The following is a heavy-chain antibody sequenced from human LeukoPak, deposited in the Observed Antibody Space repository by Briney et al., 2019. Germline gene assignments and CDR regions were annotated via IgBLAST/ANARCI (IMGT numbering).Heavy chain of an antibody. CDR2: IYHSGST. J-gene: IGHJ3*02. CDR1: GGSISGYY. D-gene: IGHD2-15*01. Sequence: SETLSLTCTVSGGSISGYYWSWIRQPAGKGLEWIGYIYHSGSTYYNPSLKSRVTISVDRSKNQFSLKLSSVTAADTAVYYCATYCSGGSCDSFDMWGQGTVVTVSS. V-gene: IGHV4-59*06. CDR3: ATYCSGGSCDSFDM.